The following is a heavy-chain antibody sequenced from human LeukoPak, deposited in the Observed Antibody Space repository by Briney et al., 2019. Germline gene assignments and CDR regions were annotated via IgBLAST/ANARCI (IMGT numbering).Heavy chain of an antibody. CDR3: ARDSYGGNWSLGY. CDR2: IHPSSGGT. CDR1: GYTFSDFY. V-gene: IGHV1-2*02. Sequence: ASVKVSCKASGYTFSDFYVHWVRQAPGQGLEWMGWIHPSSGGTNYAQMFQGRVTMTRDTSINTAYMELSGLRSDDTAVYYCARDSYGGNWSLGYWGQGTLVTVSS. D-gene: IGHD4-23*01. J-gene: IGHJ4*02.